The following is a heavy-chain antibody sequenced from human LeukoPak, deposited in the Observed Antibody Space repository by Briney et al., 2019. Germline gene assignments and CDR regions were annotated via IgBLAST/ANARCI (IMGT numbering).Heavy chain of an antibody. J-gene: IGHJ4*02. Sequence: PGRSLRLSCAASGFTFSSYEMNWVRQAPGKGLEWVSYISSSGSTIYYADSVKGRFTISRDNAKNSLYLQMNSLRAEDTAVYYCAREEGYSNYIDYWGQGTLVTVSS. CDR1: GFTFSSYE. CDR3: AREEGYSNYIDY. V-gene: IGHV3-48*03. CDR2: ISSSGSTI. D-gene: IGHD4-11*01.